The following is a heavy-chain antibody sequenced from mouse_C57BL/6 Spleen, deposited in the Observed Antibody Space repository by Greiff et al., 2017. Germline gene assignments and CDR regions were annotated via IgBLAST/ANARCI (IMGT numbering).Heavy chain of an antibody. V-gene: IGHV5-15*01. CDR1: GFTFSDYG. Sequence: EVQLQQSGGGLVQPGGSLKLSCAASGFTFSDYGMAWVRQAPRKGPEWVAFISNLAYSIYYADTVTGRFTISRENAKNTLYLEMSSLRSEDTAMYYCARHGLGRGFAYWGQGTLVTVSA. D-gene: IGHD4-1*01. CDR3: ARHGLGRGFAY. J-gene: IGHJ3*01. CDR2: ISNLAYSI.